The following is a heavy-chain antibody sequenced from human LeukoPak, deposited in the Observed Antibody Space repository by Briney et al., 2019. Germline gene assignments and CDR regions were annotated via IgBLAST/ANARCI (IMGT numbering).Heavy chain of an antibody. D-gene: IGHD6-6*01. CDR2: IYYSGTT. Sequence: SEPLSPTCTVSGGSISRYYWSWIRQPPGKELEWVGYIYYSGTTKYNPSLKSRVTISVDTSKNQFSLKLTSVTAADTAVYYCARHDTSSADYFDYWGQGTLVTVSS. CDR3: ARHDTSSADYFDY. V-gene: IGHV4-59*01. CDR1: GGSISRYY. J-gene: IGHJ4*02.